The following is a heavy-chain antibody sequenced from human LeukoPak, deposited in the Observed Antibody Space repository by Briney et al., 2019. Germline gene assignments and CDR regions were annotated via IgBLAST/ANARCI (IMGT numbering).Heavy chain of an antibody. CDR1: GFTFSNAW. V-gene: IGHV3-15*01. CDR2: IKSKTDGGTT. Sequence: GGSLRLSCAASGFTFSNAWMSWVRQAPGKGLEWVGRIKSKTDGGTTDYAAPVKGRFTISRDDSKNTLCLQMNSLKTEDTAVYYCTTDSPYYYDSSYNAFDIWGQGTMVTVSS. D-gene: IGHD3-22*01. J-gene: IGHJ3*02. CDR3: TTDSPYYYDSSYNAFDI.